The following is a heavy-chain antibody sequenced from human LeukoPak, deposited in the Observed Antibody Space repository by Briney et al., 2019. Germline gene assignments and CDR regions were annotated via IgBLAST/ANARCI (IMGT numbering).Heavy chain of an antibody. CDR2: INPNSGGT. CDR3: ARDVSDYHILTAYTSDMAY. Sequence: ASVKVSCKASGYTFTGYYMHWVRQAPGQGLEWMGWINPNSGGTNYAQKFQGRVTMTRDTSISTAYMELSRLRSDDTAVYYCARDVSDYHILTAYTSDMAYWGQGTLVAVSS. CDR1: GYTFTGYY. J-gene: IGHJ4*02. V-gene: IGHV1-2*02. D-gene: IGHD3-9*01.